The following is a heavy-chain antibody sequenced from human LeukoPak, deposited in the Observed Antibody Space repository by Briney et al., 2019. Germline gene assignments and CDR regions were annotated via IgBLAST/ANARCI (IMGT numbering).Heavy chain of an antibody. CDR1: GYTFTSYY. J-gene: IGHJ3*02. Sequence: ASVNVSCKASGYTFTSYYMHWVRQAPGQGLEWMGIINPSGGSTSYAQKFQGRVTMTRDTSTSTVYMELSSLRSEDTAVYYCARAHYYDSSGYDAFDIWGQGTMVTVSS. D-gene: IGHD3-22*01. CDR3: ARAHYYDSSGYDAFDI. V-gene: IGHV1-46*01. CDR2: INPSGGST.